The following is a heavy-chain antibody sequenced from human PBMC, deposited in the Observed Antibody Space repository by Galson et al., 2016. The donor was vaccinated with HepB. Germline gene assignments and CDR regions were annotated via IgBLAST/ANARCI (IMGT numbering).Heavy chain of an antibody. Sequence: SLRLSCAASGFTFSSYAMHWVRQAPGKGLEWVAVISYDGSNKYYADSVKGRFTISRDNSKNTLYLQMNSLRAEDTAVYYCARDQGDGYNFRLDYWGQGTLVTVSS. J-gene: IGHJ4*02. CDR1: GFTFSSYA. V-gene: IGHV3-30-3*01. CDR3: ARDQGDGYNFRLDY. D-gene: IGHD5-24*01. CDR2: ISYDGSNK.